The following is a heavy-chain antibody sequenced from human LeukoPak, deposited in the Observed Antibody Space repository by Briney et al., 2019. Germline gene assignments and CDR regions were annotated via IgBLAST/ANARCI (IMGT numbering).Heavy chain of an antibody. CDR1: GFTFSSYW. CDR3: ARDGDCSSTSCTEWVSWFDP. D-gene: IGHD2-2*01. J-gene: IGHJ5*02. Sequence: GGSLRLSCAASGFTFSSYWMHWVRQAPGKGLVWVSRINSDGSSTSYADSVKGRFTISRDNAKNTLYLQMNSLRAEDTAVYYCARDGDCSSTSCTEWVSWFDPWGQGTLVTVSS. CDR2: INSDGSST. V-gene: IGHV3-74*01.